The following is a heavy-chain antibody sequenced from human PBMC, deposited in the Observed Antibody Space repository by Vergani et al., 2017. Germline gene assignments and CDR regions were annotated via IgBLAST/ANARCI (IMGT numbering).Heavy chain of an antibody. CDR2: INHSGSN. Sequence: QVQLQQWGAGLLKPSETLSLTCAVYGGSFNGYYWSWVRQPPGKGLEWIGEINHSGSNNYNPSLKSRATISVDTSKNQFSLKLSFVTAGDTAVYYCASGRRRIRGRGIAAERFGAFSRAENWVDPWGQGTLVTVAA. D-gene: IGHD6-13*01. J-gene: IGHJ5*02. CDR3: ASGRRRIRGRGIAAERFGAFSRAENWVDP. V-gene: IGHV4-34*01. CDR1: GGSFNGYY.